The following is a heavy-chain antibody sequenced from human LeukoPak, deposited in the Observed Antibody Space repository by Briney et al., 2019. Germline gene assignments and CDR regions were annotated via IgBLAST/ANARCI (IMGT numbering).Heavy chain of an antibody. Sequence: GASVNVSCKASGYTFTGYYMHWVRQAPGQGLEWMGWINPNSGGTNYAQKFQGRVTMTRDTSISTAYMELSRLRSDDTAVYYCARIKSSNKDPTSGSYFLYWGQGTLVTVSS. V-gene: IGHV1-2*02. J-gene: IGHJ4*02. D-gene: IGHD1-26*01. CDR1: GYTFTGYY. CDR2: INPNSGGT. CDR3: ARIKSSNKDPTSGSYFLY.